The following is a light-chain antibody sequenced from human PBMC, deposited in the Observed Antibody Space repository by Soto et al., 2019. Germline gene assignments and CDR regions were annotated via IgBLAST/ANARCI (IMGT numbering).Light chain of an antibody. CDR1: SSNIGAGYD. J-gene: IGLJ2*01. CDR3: QSYDSSLSGYVV. Sequence: QSVLTQPPSVSGAPGQRVTISCSGRSSNIGAGYDVHWYQQLPGTAPKLLIYGNSKRPSWVPDRFSGSKSGTSASLAITGLQAEDEADCYCQSYDSSLSGYVVFGGGTKLTVL. V-gene: IGLV1-40*01. CDR2: GNS.